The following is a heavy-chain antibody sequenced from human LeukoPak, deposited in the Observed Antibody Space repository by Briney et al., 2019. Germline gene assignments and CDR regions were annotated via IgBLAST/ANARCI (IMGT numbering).Heavy chain of an antibody. CDR1: GGSISSYY. V-gene: IGHV4-59*01. D-gene: IGHD3-22*01. Sequence: PSETLSLTCTVSGGSISSYYWSWIRQPPGKGLEWIGYIYNSGSTNYNPSLKSRVTISVDTSKNQFSLKLSSVTAADTAVYYCARDGGNYYDRSGYDAFDIWGQGTMVTVSS. J-gene: IGHJ3*02. CDR2: IYNSGST. CDR3: ARDGGNYYDRSGYDAFDI.